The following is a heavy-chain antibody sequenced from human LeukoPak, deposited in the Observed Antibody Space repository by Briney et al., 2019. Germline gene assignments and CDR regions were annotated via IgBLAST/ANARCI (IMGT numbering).Heavy chain of an antibody. CDR3: ARAPTGYSSGWYDY. Sequence: ASVTVSFKASGYTFTHYYMHWVRQAPGQGLAGMGWINTNSGGTNYAQKFQGRVTMTRDTSISTAYMELSRLRSDDTAVYYCARAPTGYSSGWYDYWGQGTLVTVSS. J-gene: IGHJ4*02. CDR2: INTNSGGT. D-gene: IGHD6-19*01. V-gene: IGHV1-2*02. CDR1: GYTFTHYY.